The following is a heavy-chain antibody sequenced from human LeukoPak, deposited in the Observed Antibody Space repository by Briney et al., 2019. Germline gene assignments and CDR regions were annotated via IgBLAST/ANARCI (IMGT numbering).Heavy chain of an antibody. CDR2: IKRDGSRT. J-gene: IGHJ4*02. V-gene: IGHV3-74*01. CDR1: GFTFSSYW. Sequence: GGSLRLSCAASGFTFSSYWMHWVRQAPGKGLVWVSRIKRDGSRTTYADSVKGRFTISRDNAKNTLYLQMNMLRGEDTAVFHCARGYCSSSSCHDYYFDYWGPGTLVTVSS. D-gene: IGHD2-2*01. CDR3: ARGYCSSSSCHDYYFDY.